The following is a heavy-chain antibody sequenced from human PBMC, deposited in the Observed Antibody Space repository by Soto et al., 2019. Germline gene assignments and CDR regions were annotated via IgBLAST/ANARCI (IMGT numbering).Heavy chain of an antibody. V-gene: IGHV1-69*08. D-gene: IGHD3-10*01. CDR1: GGTFSSYT. J-gene: IGHJ6*02. Sequence: SVKVSCKASGGTFSSYTISWVRQAPGQGLEWMGRIIPILGTANYAQKFQGRVTITADKSTSTAYMELSSLRSEDTAVYYCATSVRGALSGGMDVWGQGTTVTVSS. CDR3: ATSVRGALSGGMDV. CDR2: IIPILGTA.